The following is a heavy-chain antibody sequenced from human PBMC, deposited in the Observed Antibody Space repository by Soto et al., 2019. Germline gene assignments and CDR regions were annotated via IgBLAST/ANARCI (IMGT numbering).Heavy chain of an antibody. CDR3: ARTYDDSGPNSGGYGFDI. V-gene: IGHV4-59*01. CDR2: IYNSGTT. J-gene: IGHJ3*02. CDR1: YGSISSYY. Sequence: SQTLSLTCRVSYGSISSYYWSWILKPPFKLLEWIAYIYNSGTTNYNPSLKSRTTISVDTSKNQFSLKLNSVTAADTAVYYCARTYDDSGPNSGGYGFDIWGQGTMVTVSS. D-gene: IGHD3-22*01.